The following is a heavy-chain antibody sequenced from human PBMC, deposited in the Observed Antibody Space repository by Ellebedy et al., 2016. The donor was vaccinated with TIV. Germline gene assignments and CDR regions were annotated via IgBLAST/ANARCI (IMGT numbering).Heavy chain of an antibody. CDR1: GFTVSGNY. V-gene: IGHV3-53*01. CDR3: ARHRGNSLDGAFDI. D-gene: IGHD4-23*01. CDR2: FYRDGSA. J-gene: IGHJ3*02. Sequence: GGSLRLSXTASGFTVSGNYMSWVRQAPGKGLEWVSVFYRDGSANYADSAQGRFTISRGNSKNTLYLQMNSLRAEDTAMYFCARHRGNSLDGAFDIWGQGTMVIVSS.